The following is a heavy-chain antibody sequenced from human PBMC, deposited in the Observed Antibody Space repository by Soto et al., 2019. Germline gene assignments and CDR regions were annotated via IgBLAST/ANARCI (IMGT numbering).Heavy chain of an antibody. Sequence: EVQLVESGGGLVQPGGSLRLSCAASGFTFSSYWMHWVRQAPGKGLVWVSRVNPDGSETSYADSVKGRFTISRDNAKNTLYLQMNSLRAEDTAVYYCARVAVSSYYFDYWGQGTLLTVSS. CDR3: ARVAVSSYYFDY. CDR2: VNPDGSET. V-gene: IGHV3-74*01. J-gene: IGHJ4*02. CDR1: GFTFSSYW. D-gene: IGHD6-19*01.